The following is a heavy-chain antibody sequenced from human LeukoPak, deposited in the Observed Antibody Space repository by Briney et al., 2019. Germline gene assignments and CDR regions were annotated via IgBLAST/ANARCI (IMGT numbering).Heavy chain of an antibody. CDR1: GVSINTCCYY. J-gene: IGHJ4*02. Sequence: SETLSLTCDVSGVSINTCCYYWTWIRQPPGKGLEWVGYKYYSGSTRYNSSLRSRLTISLDSSKNQFSLRLTSVTAADTAVYYCARGRSYGFDFDSWGPGTLVIVSS. CDR2: KYYSGST. CDR3: ARGRSYGFDFDS. D-gene: IGHD5-18*01. V-gene: IGHV4-61*01.